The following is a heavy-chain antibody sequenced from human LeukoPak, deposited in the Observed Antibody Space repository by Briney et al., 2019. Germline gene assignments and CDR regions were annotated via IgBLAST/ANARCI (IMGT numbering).Heavy chain of an antibody. CDR2: ISGSGGST. V-gene: IGHV3-23*01. CDR1: GFTFSSYA. J-gene: IGHJ4*02. CDR3: AKTHYDILTGYHTPFDY. D-gene: IGHD3-9*01. Sequence: GGSLRLSCAASGFTFSSYAMSWVRQAPGKGLEWVSAISGSGGSTYYADSVKGRFTISRDNSENTLYLQMNSLRAEDTAVYYCAKTHYDILTGYHTPFDYWGQGTLVTVSS.